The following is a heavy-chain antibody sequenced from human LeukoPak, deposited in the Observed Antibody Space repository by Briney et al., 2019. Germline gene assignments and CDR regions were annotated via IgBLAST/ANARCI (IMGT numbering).Heavy chain of an antibody. J-gene: IGHJ4*02. CDR1: GYTFTSYD. D-gene: IGHD6-19*01. Sequence: ASVKVSCKASGYTFTSYDINWVRQATGQGLEWMGWMNPNSGNTGYAQKFQGRVTMTRNTSISTAYMELSSLRYEDTAVYYCARGLEPCIVVAGTWGQGTLVTVSS. V-gene: IGHV1-8*02. CDR2: MNPNSGNT. CDR3: ARGLEPCIVVAGT.